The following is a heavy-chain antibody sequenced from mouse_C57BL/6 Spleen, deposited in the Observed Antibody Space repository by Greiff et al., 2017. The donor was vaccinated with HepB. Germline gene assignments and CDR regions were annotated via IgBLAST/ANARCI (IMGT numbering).Heavy chain of an antibody. D-gene: IGHD4-1*01. Sequence: VKLQQPGAELVKPGASVKLSCKASGYTFTSYWMHWVKQRPGQGLEWIGMIHPNSGSTNYNEKFKSKATLTVDKSSSTAYMQLSSLTSEDSAVYYCARRRTGTYDYWGQGTTLTVSS. J-gene: IGHJ2*01. CDR2: IHPNSGST. CDR3: ARRRTGTYDY. CDR1: GYTFTSYW. V-gene: IGHV1-64*01.